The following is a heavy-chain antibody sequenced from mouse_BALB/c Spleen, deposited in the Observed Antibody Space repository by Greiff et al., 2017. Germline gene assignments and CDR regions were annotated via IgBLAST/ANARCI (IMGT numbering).Heavy chain of an antibody. Sequence: DVQLVESGGGLVKPGGSLKLSCAASGFAFSSYDMSWVRQTPEKRLEWVAYISSGGGSTYYPDTVKGRFTISRDNAKNTLYLQMSSLKSEDTAMYYCARQEGVRPWFAYWGQGTLVTVSA. J-gene: IGHJ3*01. CDR3: ARQEGVRPWFAY. D-gene: IGHD2-14*01. CDR2: ISSGGGST. V-gene: IGHV5-12-1*01. CDR1: GFAFSSYD.